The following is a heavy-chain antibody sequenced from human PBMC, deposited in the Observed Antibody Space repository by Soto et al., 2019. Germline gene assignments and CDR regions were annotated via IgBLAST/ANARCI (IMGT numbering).Heavy chain of an antibody. CDR3: AKTGWYGDFDSWFDP. Sequence: QEHLVESGGGVVQPGRSLRLSCVASGFTFSSYAMYWVRQAPGKGLELVAAISSDGNNKYYTDSVKGRFTISRDNSKNTLYLQVNSLRREDTEVYYCAKTGWYGDFDSWFDPWGQGTLVTVSS. D-gene: IGHD4-17*01. CDR2: ISSDGNNK. J-gene: IGHJ5*02. V-gene: IGHV3-30*04. CDR1: GFTFSSYA.